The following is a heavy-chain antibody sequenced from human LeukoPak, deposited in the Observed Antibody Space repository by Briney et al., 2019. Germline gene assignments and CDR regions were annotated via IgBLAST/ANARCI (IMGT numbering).Heavy chain of an antibody. CDR2: ISYDGSNK. CDR1: GFTFSSYG. D-gene: IGHD3-10*01. Sequence: GGSLRLSCAASGFTFSSYGMHWVRQAPGKGLEWVAVISYDGSNKYYADSVKGRFTISRDNPKNTLYLQMNSLRAEDTAVYYCAHIPITAMVRGVIHDYWGQGTLVTVSS. J-gene: IGHJ4*02. V-gene: IGHV3-30*03. CDR3: AHIPITAMVRGVIHDY.